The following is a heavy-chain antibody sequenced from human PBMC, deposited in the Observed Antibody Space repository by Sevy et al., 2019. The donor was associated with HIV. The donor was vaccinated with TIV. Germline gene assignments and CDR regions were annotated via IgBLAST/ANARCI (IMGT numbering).Heavy chain of an antibody. Sequence: ASVKVSCKVSGYTLAKFSIHWVRQAPGKGLEWMTSFDPEDGDPEDGKTIYAQKFLGRVTMTEDTSTDTAYMELSSLRSDDTAVYYCATTKDYYDSSGYPFDYWGQGTLDTVSS. V-gene: IGHV1-24*01. J-gene: IGHJ4*02. CDR3: ATTKDYYDSSGYPFDY. CDR2: FDPEDGDPEDGKT. CDR1: GYTLAKFS. D-gene: IGHD3-22*01.